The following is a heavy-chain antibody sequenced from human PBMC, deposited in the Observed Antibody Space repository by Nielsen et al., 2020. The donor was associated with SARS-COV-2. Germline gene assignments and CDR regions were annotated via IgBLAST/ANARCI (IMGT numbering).Heavy chain of an antibody. Sequence: GGSLRLSCAASGFTFSTYSMNWVRQAPGKGLEWVSYISSSRDSRSVIYYTDSVKGRFTISRDNAKNSLYLQMNSLRAEDTAVYYCAKQHSPMTARPSDAFDIWGQGTMVTVSS. J-gene: IGHJ3*02. CDR2: ISSSRDSRSVI. CDR1: GFTFSTYS. D-gene: IGHD2-21*02. V-gene: IGHV3-48*01. CDR3: AKQHSPMTARPSDAFDI.